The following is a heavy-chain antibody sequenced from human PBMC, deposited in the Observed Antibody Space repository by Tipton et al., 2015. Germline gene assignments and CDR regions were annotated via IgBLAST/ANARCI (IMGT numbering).Heavy chain of an antibody. J-gene: IGHJ4*02. D-gene: IGHD1-26*01. CDR3: ARRLPLIVGATNHYFDY. CDR2: IYASGST. CDR1: GGSIKSGGDY. V-gene: IGHV4-61*02. Sequence: TLSLTCSVSGGSIKSGGDYWTWIRQPAGKGLEWIGRIYASGSTNYNPSLKSRVTMSLDATKNQFSLELRSVTASDTAVYYCARRLPLIVGATNHYFDYWSQGTLVIVSS.